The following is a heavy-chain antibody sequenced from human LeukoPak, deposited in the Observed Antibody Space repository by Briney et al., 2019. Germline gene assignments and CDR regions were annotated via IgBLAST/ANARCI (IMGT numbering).Heavy chain of an antibody. D-gene: IGHD1-26*01. Sequence: SETLSLTCTVSVGSIRRNNYSWGWIRHTPEGGLEWIGSIYHNGYTYSNPSLTSRVTISVDTPKSHFSLKLRSVTAAGTAVFFCARDHQWALYYWGQGILVTVPP. V-gene: IGHV4-39*07. J-gene: IGHJ4*02. CDR2: IYHNGYT. CDR1: VGSIRRNNYS. CDR3: ARDHQWALYY.